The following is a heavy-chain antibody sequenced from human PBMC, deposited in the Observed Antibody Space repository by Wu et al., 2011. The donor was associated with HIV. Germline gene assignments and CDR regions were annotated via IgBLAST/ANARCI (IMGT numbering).Heavy chain of an antibody. CDR1: GYTFTAYY. V-gene: IGHV1-2*02. Sequence: SVKVSCKASGYTFTAYYMHWVRQAPGQGLEWMGWINPNSGGTNYAQKFQGRVTMTRDTSISTAYMELSRLRSDDTAVYYCARGVYYDSSGYYSDYWGQGTLVTVSS. D-gene: IGHD3-22*01. CDR3: ARGVYYDSSGYYSDY. CDR2: INPNSGGT. J-gene: IGHJ4*02.